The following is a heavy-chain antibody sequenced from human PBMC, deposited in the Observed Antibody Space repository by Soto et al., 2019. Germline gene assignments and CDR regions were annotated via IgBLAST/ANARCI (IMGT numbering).Heavy chain of an antibody. D-gene: IGHD4-4*01. V-gene: IGHV1-69*02. CDR1: GGTSSRYI. CDR3: AIPHDYRGFDP. J-gene: IGHJ5*02. Sequence: QVQLVQSGAEVKKPGSSVKVSCKASGGTSSRYIISWVRQAPGQGLEWMGRIIPILGMANYAQKFQGRVSITADKSASTAYMELSSLRSEDTAVYYCAIPHDYRGFDPWGQGTRVTVSS. CDR2: IIPILGMA.